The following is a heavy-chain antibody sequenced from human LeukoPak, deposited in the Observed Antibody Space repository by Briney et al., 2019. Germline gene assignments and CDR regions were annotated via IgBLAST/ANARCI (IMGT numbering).Heavy chain of an antibody. CDR1: GFTFSNYW. V-gene: IGHV3-7*03. CDR3: AGRGRSFDY. CDR2: IKQDGSEK. Sequence: GGSLRLSCAASGFTFSNYWMNWVRQAPGKGLEWVAIIKQDGSEKLYVDSVEGRFTISRDNAKSSLYLQMNSLRAEDTAIYYCAGRGRSFDYWGQGTLVTVSS. J-gene: IGHJ4*02. D-gene: IGHD3-16*01.